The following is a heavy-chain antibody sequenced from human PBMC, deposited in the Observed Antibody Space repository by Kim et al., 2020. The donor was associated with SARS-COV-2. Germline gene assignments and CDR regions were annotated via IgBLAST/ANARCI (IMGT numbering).Heavy chain of an antibody. CDR3: VALDTVQVPGGI. V-gene: IGHV3-7*01. Sequence: YGDAVKGRFTMSRDNAKNSLYLQMSSLRTEDTAIYYCVALDTVQVPGGIWGQGTLVTVSS. D-gene: IGHD3-10*01. J-gene: IGHJ4*02.